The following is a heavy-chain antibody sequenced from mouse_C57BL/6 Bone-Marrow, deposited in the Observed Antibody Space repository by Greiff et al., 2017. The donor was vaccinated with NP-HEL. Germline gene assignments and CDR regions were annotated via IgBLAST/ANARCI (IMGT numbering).Heavy chain of an antibody. D-gene: IGHD1-1*01. CDR1: GYTFTSYW. Sequence: VQLQQPGAELVRPGSSVKLSCKASGYTFTSYWMDWVKQRPGQGLEWIGNIYPSDSETHYNQKFKDKATLTVDKSSSTAYMQLSSLTSEDSAVYYCARRQLYYYGSEDYWGKGTTLTVSS. V-gene: IGHV1-61*01. CDR3: ARRQLYYYGSEDY. CDR2: IYPSDSET. J-gene: IGHJ2*01.